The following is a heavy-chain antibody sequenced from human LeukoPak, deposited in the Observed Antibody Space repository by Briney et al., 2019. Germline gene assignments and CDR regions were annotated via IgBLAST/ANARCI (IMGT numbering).Heavy chain of an antibody. CDR2: ISYDGSNK. CDR1: GFTFSSYG. CDR3: AKRGYCSGGSCRIIDY. J-gene: IGHJ4*02. D-gene: IGHD2-15*01. V-gene: IGHV3-30*18. Sequence: GGSLRLSCAASGFTFSSYGMHWVRQAPGKGLEWVAVISYDGSNKYYADSVKGRFTISRDNSKNTLYLQMNSLRAEDTAVYYCAKRGYCSGGSCRIIDYWGQRTLVTVSS.